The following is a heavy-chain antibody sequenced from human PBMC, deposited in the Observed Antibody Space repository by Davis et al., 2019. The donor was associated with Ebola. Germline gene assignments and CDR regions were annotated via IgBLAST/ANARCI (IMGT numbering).Heavy chain of an antibody. J-gene: IGHJ4*02. V-gene: IGHV3-74*01. CDR3: ARDPGYPAAAGPAIDY. CDR2: LNREGSST. Sequence: GESLKISCAASGFTFSSYWMHWVRQAPGKGLVWVSRLNREGSSTSYADSVKGRFTISRDNAKNTLFLQMNSLRADDTAVYYCARDPGYPAAAGPAIDYWGQGILVTVSS. CDR1: GFTFSSYW. D-gene: IGHD6-13*01.